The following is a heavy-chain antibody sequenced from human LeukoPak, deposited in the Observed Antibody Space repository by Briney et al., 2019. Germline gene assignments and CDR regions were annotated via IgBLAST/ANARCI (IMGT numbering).Heavy chain of an antibody. J-gene: IGHJ6*04. V-gene: IGHV4-38-2*02. CDR3: AKEIGNPLGMYF. Sequence: PSETLYLTCAVSGYSVISAYYWCWIRQSPGKGLEWIGSIYHIGTTHYNPALKSRVTLSVDTSKNQFSLKLSSVTAADTAIYYCAKEIGNPLGMYFWGKGTTVTVSS. CDR1: GYSVISAYY. CDR2: IYHIGTT. D-gene: IGHD3-22*01.